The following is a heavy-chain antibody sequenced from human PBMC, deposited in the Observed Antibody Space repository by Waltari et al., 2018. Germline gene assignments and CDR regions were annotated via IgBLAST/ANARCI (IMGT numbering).Heavy chain of an antibody. Sequence: QVQLVESGGGVVQPGRSLRLSCAASGFTFSSYGMHWVRQAPGKGLEWVAVLWYDGSNKYYADSVKGRFTISRDNSKNTLYLQMNSLRAEDTAVYYCAISGYYDSSGYGDGAYWGQGTLVTVSS. V-gene: IGHV3-33*01. J-gene: IGHJ4*02. CDR3: AISGYYDSSGYGDGAY. CDR1: GFTFSSYG. D-gene: IGHD3-22*01. CDR2: LWYDGSNK.